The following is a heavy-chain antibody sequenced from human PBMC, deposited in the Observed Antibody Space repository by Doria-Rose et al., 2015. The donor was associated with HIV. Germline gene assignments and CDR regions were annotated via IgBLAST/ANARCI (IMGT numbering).Heavy chain of an antibody. V-gene: IGHV4-59*01. CDR3: ARVLSGTYDY. CDR1: GGSISHYY. D-gene: IGHD1-26*01. Sequence: QVQLQESGPGLVKPSEALSLTCSAPGGSISHYYWSWIRQPPGKGLEYIGDIFYTGSTNYSPSLKSRVSISIDTSKNKFSLRLSSVTAADTAVYYCARVLSGTYDYWGQGTLVTVSS. CDR2: IFYTGST. J-gene: IGHJ4*02.